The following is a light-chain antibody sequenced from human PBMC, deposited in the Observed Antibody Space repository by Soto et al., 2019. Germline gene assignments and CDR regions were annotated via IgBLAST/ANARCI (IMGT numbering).Light chain of an antibody. J-gene: IGKJ5*01. Sequence: EIVLTQSPATLSVSPGERATLSCRASQSVSSFLAWYQQRPGQAPRLLIYDASTRATGIPARFSGSGSETEFTLTINSLQSEDFAVYYCQEYTNWPPITFGQGTRLEMK. CDR1: QSVSSF. V-gene: IGKV3-15*01. CDR2: DAS. CDR3: QEYTNWPPIT.